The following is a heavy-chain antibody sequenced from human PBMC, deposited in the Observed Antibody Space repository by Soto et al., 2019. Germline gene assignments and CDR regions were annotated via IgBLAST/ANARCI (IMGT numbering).Heavy chain of an antibody. J-gene: IGHJ6*02. Sequence: GASVKVSCKASGYTFTSYAMHWVRQAPGQRLEWMGWINAGNGNTKYSQKFQGRVTITRDTSASTAYMELSSLRSEDTAVYYCATTFITMVRGVIINKPYYYYGMDVWGQGTTVTVSS. CDR1: GYTFTSYA. CDR2: INAGNGNT. CDR3: ATTFITMVRGVIINKPYYYYGMDV. D-gene: IGHD3-10*01. V-gene: IGHV1-3*01.